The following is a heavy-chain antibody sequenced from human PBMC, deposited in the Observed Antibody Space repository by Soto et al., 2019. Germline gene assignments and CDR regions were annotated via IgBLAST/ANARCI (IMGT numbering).Heavy chain of an antibody. D-gene: IGHD1-26*01. CDR1: GGTFSSYA. V-gene: IGHV1-69*13. Sequence: GASVKVSCKASGGTFSSYAISWVRQAPGQGLEWMGGIIPIFGTANYAQKFQGRVTITADESTSTAYMELSSLRSEDTAVYYCARDTVVGAKNFQHWGQGTLVTVSS. J-gene: IGHJ1*01. CDR3: ARDTVVGAKNFQH. CDR2: IIPIFGTA.